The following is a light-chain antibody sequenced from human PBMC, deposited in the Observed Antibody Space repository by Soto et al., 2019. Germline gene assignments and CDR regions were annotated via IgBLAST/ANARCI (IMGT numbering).Light chain of an antibody. Sequence: DIQMTQSPSSLSASVGDRVTITCRASQNINSYLNWYQQKPEKAPQVLIYSASSLQSGAPLRFTGSGLRTDLTLTISNLHPEDFATYYCQQSYSPPFSFGQGTRLEIK. CDR2: SAS. CDR1: QNINSY. CDR3: QQSYSPPFS. V-gene: IGKV1-39*01. J-gene: IGKJ2*03.